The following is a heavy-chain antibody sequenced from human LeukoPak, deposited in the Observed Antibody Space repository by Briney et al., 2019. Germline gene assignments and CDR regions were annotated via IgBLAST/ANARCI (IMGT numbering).Heavy chain of an antibody. Sequence: ASVKVSCKASGYTFTSYAMNWVRQAPGQGLEWMGWINTNTGNPTYAQGFTGRFVFSLDTSISTAYLQISSLKAEDTAVYYCARASSGYYRDAFDIWGKGTMVTVSS. D-gene: IGHD3-22*01. CDR1: GYTFTSYA. CDR2: INTNTGNP. CDR3: ARASSGYYRDAFDI. J-gene: IGHJ3*02. V-gene: IGHV7-4-1*02.